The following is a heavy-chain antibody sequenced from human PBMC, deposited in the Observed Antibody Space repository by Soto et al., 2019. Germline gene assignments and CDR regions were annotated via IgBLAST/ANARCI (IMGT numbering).Heavy chain of an antibody. CDR2: ISYDGSNK. CDR3: AKVGAAAGTLGYYYYYGMDV. J-gene: IGHJ6*02. CDR1: GFTFSSDC. V-gene: IGHV3-30*18. D-gene: IGHD6-13*01. Sequence: GGSLRLSWAASGFTFSSDCMHWVRQAPGKGLEWVAVISYDGSNKYYAGSVKGRFTISRDNSKNTLYLQMNSLRAEDTAVYYCAKVGAAAGTLGYYYYYGMDVWGQGTTVTVSS.